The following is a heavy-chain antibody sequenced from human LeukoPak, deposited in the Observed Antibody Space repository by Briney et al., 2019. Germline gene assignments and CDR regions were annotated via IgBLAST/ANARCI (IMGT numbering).Heavy chain of an antibody. D-gene: IGHD6-13*01. J-gene: IGHJ4*02. CDR2: ITNSGDNT. CDR1: GFTFSSYA. Sequence: GGSLRLSCAASGFTFSSYAMNWVRQAPWKGLEWVSAITNSGDNTYYADSVKGRFTISRDNSKNTLYLQINSLRAEDTAIYYCAKAPMEDSWYIHFDYWGQGTLLTVSS. V-gene: IGHV3-23*01. CDR3: AKAPMEDSWYIHFDY.